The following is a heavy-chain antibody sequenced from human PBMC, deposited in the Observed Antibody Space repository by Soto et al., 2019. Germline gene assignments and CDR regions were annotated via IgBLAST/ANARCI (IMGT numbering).Heavy chain of an antibody. Sequence: SETLSLTCTVSGGSISSGGYYWSWIRQHPGKGLEWIGYIYYSGSTYYNPSLKSRVTISVDTSKNQFSLKLSSVTAADTAVYYCARDGNAGGYYYYGMDVWGQGTTVTVSS. CDR3: ARDGNAGGYYYYGMDV. D-gene: IGHD2-8*02. CDR2: IYYSGST. V-gene: IGHV4-31*03. CDR1: GGSISSGGYY. J-gene: IGHJ6*02.